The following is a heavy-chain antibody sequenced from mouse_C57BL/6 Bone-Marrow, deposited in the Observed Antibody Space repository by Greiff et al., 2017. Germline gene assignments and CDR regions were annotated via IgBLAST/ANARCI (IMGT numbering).Heavy chain of an antibody. CDR1: GFTFSSYG. J-gene: IGHJ2*01. V-gene: IGHV5-6*01. D-gene: IGHD2-3*01. CDR2: ISSGGSYT. Sequence: EVMLVESGGDLVKPGGSLKLSCAASGFTFSSYGMSWVRQTPDKRLEWVATISSGGSYTYYPDSVKGLFTISRDNAKNTLYLQMSSLKSEDTAMYYCARQGSYDGYYGYWGQGTTLTVSS. CDR3: ARQGSYDGYYGY.